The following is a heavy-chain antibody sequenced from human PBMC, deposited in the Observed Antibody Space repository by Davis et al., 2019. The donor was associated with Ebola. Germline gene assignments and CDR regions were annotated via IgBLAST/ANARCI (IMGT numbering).Heavy chain of an antibody. J-gene: IGHJ4*02. D-gene: IGHD6-13*01. CDR1: GFTFSGSA. CDR3: TRLHGAAAGTGDY. V-gene: IGHV3-73*01. Sequence: GVLKISCAASGFTFSGSAMHWVRQASGKGLEWVGRIRSKANSYATACAASVKGRFTISRDDSKNTAYLQMNSLKTEDTAVYYCTRLHGAAAGTGDYWGQGTLVTVSS. CDR2: IRSKANSYAT.